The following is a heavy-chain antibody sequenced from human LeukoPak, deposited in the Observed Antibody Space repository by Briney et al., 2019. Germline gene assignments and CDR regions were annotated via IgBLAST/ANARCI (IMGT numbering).Heavy chain of an antibody. D-gene: IGHD2-21*02. V-gene: IGHV4-4*07. CDR3: ARERGTYCGGDCYSWYFQH. Sequence: PSETLSLTCTVSGGSICSYYWSWIRQPAGKGLEWIGRIYTSGSTNYNPSLKSRVTMSVDTSKNQFSLKLSSVTAADTAVYYCARERGTYCGGDCYSWYFQHWGQGTLVTVSS. CDR1: GGSICSYY. CDR2: IYTSGST. J-gene: IGHJ1*01.